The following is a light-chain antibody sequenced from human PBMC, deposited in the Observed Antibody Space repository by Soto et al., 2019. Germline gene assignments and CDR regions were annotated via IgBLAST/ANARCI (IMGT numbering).Light chain of an antibody. V-gene: IGKV1-8*01. J-gene: IGKJ1*01. Sequence: AIRMTQSTSSFSASTGDKVTISCRVSQGISSYLAWYQQKPGKAPKLLIYAASTLQSGVPSRFSGSGSGTDFTLTISGLQPDDFATYYCQQYNSYSPWTFGPGTKVDIK. CDR2: AAS. CDR3: QQYNSYSPWT. CDR1: QGISSY.